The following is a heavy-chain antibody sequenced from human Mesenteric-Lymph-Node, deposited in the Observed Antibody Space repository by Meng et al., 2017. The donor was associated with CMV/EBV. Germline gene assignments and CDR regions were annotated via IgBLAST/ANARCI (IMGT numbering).Heavy chain of an antibody. CDR3: AKVRDSDFNYYFDY. D-gene: IGHD1-26*01. J-gene: IGHJ4*02. CDR1: GFTFRSYA. CDR2: ISDSGGGT. V-gene: IGHV3-23*01. Sequence: GGSLRLSCAASGFTFRSYAMSWVRQAPGKGLEWVSVISDSGGGTYYADSVKGRFTISRDNSKNTLYLQMNSLRAEDTAVYFCAKVRDSDFNYYFDYWGQGTLVTVSS.